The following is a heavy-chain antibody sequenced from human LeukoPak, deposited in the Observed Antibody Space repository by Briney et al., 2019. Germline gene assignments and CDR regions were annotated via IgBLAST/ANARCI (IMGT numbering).Heavy chain of an antibody. CDR1: GGSFSGYY. J-gene: IGHJ4*02. CDR2: INHSGST. CDR3: ARQAFGLADY. Sequence: SETPSLTCAVYGGSFSGYYWSWIRQPPGKGLEWIGEINHSGSTNYYPSLKSRVTISVDTSKTQSSLTLRSGTAADTAVYEFARQAFGLADYWGQGTLVTVSS. V-gene: IGHV4-34*01. D-gene: IGHD3/OR15-3a*01.